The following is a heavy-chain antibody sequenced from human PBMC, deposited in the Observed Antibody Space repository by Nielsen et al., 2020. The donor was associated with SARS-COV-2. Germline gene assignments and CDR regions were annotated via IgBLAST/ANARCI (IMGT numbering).Heavy chain of an antibody. V-gene: IGHV3-23*01. Sequence: GESLKISCAASGFTFSSYAMSWVRQAPGKGLEWVSAISGSGGSTYYADSVKGRFTISRDNSKNTLYLQMNSLRAEDTAVYYCATLFTAMGYYFDYWGQGTLVTVSS. CDR1: GFTFSSYA. CDR3: ATLFTAMGYYFDY. D-gene: IGHD5-18*01. CDR2: ISGSGGST. J-gene: IGHJ4*02.